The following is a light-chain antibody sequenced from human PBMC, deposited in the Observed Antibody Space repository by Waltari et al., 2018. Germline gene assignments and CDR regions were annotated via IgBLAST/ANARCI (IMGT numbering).Light chain of an antibody. J-gene: IGKJ5*01. Sequence: DIQMTQSPSSLSASVGDRVTITCQASQDLGNFLNWYEYKPGKAPKLLIYDASHLETGVPSRFSGSGSGTDFTLTISNLQPEDIATYYCQQYENLPITFGQGTRLEIK. CDR1: QDLGNF. CDR3: QQYENLPIT. CDR2: DAS. V-gene: IGKV1-33*01.